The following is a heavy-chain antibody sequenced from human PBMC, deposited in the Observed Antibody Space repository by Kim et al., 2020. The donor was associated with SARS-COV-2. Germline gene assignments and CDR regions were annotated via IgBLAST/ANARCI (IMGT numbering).Heavy chain of an antibody. Sequence: GGSLRLSCATSGFTLSLYSMNWVRQAPGKGLEWVSHISDFSTTTKYADSVKGRFTISRDNTKNSLYLQMNGLRAEDTAVYYCVRENYWAFDISGQGTMV. CDR2: ISDFSTTT. CDR3: VRENYWAFDI. CDR1: GFTLSLYS. D-gene: IGHD1-7*01. V-gene: IGHV3-48*04. J-gene: IGHJ3*02.